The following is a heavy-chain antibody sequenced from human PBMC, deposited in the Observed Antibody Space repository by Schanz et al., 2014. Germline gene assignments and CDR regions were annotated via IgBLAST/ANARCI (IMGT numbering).Heavy chain of an antibody. CDR1: GYTFTDYG. V-gene: IGHV1-69*04. D-gene: IGHD3-22*01. J-gene: IGHJ5*02. CDR3: AREVGLYDRGWFDP. Sequence: QVQLVQSGAEVKKPGASVKVSCKASGYTFTDYGVIWVRQAPGQGLEWMGRIIPVLAIADYAQKFQGRVTITADKSSDTAYMELSSLRSEDTAVYYCAREVGLYDRGWFDPWGQGTLVTVSS. CDR2: IIPVLAIA.